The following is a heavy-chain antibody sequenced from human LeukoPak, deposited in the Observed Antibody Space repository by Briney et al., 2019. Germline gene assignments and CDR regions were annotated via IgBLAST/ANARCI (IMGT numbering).Heavy chain of an antibody. J-gene: IGHJ4*02. D-gene: IGHD3-22*01. CDR1: GGSISSGGYY. Sequence: PSQTLSLTCTVSGGSISSGGYYWSWIRQHPGKGLEWIGYIYYSGSTYYNPSLKSRVTISVDTSKNQFSLKLSSVTAADTAVYYCARGDHSSGYYWRTFDYWGQGTLVTVSS. CDR3: ARGDHSSGYYWRTFDY. V-gene: IGHV4-31*03. CDR2: IYYSGST.